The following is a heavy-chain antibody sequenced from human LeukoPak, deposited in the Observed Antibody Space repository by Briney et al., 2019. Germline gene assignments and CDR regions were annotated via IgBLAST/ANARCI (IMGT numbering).Heavy chain of an antibody. Sequence: SETLSLTCTVSGGSIGSYYWSWLRQPPGKGLEWIGNIYYTGSTIYNPSLESRVTMSVDPSKNQFSLNLASVTAADTAVYYCARGGYSSGWYGNDAFDIWGQGTMVTVSS. CDR3: ARGGYSSGWYGNDAFDI. D-gene: IGHD6-19*01. V-gene: IGHV4-59*01. CDR2: IYYTGST. J-gene: IGHJ3*02. CDR1: GGSIGSYY.